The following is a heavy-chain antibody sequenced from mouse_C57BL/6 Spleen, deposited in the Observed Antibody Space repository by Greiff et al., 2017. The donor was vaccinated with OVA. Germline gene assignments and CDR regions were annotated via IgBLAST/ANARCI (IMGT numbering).Heavy chain of an antibody. V-gene: IGHV3-6*01. D-gene: IGHD4-1*01. J-gene: IGHJ3*01. CDR2: ISYDGSN. CDR3: ARGGNWAWFAY. Sequence: EVQLQESGPGLVKPSQSLSLTCSVTGYSITSGYYWNWIRQFPGNKLEWMGYISYDGSNNYNPSLKNRISITRDTSKNQFFLKLNSVTTEDTATYYCARGGNWAWFAYWGQGTLVTVSA. CDR1: GYSITSGYY.